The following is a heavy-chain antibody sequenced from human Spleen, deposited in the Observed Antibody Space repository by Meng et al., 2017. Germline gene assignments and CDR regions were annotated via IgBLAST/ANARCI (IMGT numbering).Heavy chain of an antibody. J-gene: IGHJ5*02. CDR2: IYYSGST. D-gene: IGHD3-10*01. V-gene: IGHV4-31*03. CDR3: ARDGVGYGSGTNKWFDP. CDR1: GGYISTGGYY. Sequence: QVQREDSGPGQWKPSQPLSLTCTVSGGYISTGGYYGNWIRHHPGKGLEWIGYIYYSGSTFYNPSLKSRVTMSVDTSKNQFALHLTSVTAADTAVYYCARDGVGYGSGTNKWFDPWGQGTLVTVSS.